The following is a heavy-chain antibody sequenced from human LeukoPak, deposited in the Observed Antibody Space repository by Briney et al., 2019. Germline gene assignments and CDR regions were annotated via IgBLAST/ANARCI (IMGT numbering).Heavy chain of an antibody. CDR3: ARGTSPIVVVVAATRDHWFDP. CDR2: IYTSGST. D-gene: IGHD2-15*01. J-gene: IGHJ5*02. Sequence: SQTLSLTCTVSGGSISSGSYYWSWIRRPAGKGLEWIGRIYTSGSTNYNPSLKSRVTISVDTSKNQFSLKLSSVTAADTAVYYCARGTSPIVVVVAATRDHWFDPWGQGTLVTVSS. CDR1: GGSISSGSYY. V-gene: IGHV4-61*02.